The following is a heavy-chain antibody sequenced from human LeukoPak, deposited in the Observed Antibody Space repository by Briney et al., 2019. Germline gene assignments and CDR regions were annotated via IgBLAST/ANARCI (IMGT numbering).Heavy chain of an antibody. J-gene: IGHJ4*02. CDR3: ARLTRDTVTTDY. CDR2: INHSGST. Sequence: SETLSLTCAVYGGSFSGYYWSWIRQPPGKGLEWIGEINHSGSTNYNPSLKSRVTISVDTSKNQFSLKLSSVTAADTAVYYCARLTRDTVTTDYWGQGTLVTVSS. CDR1: GGSFSGYY. D-gene: IGHD4-17*01. V-gene: IGHV4-34*01.